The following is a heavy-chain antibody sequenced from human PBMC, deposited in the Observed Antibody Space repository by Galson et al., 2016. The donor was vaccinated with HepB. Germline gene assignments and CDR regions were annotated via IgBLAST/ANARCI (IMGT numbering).Heavy chain of an antibody. Sequence: QSGAEVKKPGESLKISCKGSGYTFANYWIGRVRQMPGKGLEWMGVIYPTDSDTRYTPSFQGHVTISADKSISTASLQWSSLKAPDSAMYYCARQFCDRTTCYIDYWGPGTLVTVSS. CDR3: ARQFCDRTTCYIDY. CDR2: IYPTDSDT. CDR1: GYTFANYW. V-gene: IGHV5-51*01. J-gene: IGHJ4*02. D-gene: IGHD3-22*01.